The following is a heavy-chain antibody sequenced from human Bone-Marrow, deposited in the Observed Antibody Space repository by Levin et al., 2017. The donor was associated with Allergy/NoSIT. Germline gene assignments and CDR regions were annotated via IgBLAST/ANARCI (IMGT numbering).Heavy chain of an antibody. CDR2: ISVYNGNT. V-gene: IGHV1-18*01. CDR3: GIRTGTTPHFFDH. CDR1: GYTFTSFG. J-gene: IGHJ4*02. D-gene: IGHD1-1*01. Sequence: ASVKVSCKASGYTFTSFGLSWVRQAPGQGLEWMGWISVYNGNTNYAQKFQGRVTMTTDTSTSTAYMELRRLRSDDTAVYYCGIRTGTTPHFFDHSGQGTLVPVSS.